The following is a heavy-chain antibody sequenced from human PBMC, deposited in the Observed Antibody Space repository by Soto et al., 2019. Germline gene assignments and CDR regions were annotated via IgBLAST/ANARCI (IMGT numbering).Heavy chain of an antibody. J-gene: IGHJ6*02. Sequence: SETLSLTCTVSGCSISSYYWSWIRQSPGKGLEWIGYIHYSGSTKSNPSLKSRVTISVDTSRNQVSLKLSSVTAADSAVYFCARARYQLLHPYYYGMDVWGQGTTVPVSS. CDR3: ARARYQLLHPYYYGMDV. D-gene: IGHD2-2*01. CDR1: GCSISSYY. CDR2: IHYSGST. V-gene: IGHV4-59*01.